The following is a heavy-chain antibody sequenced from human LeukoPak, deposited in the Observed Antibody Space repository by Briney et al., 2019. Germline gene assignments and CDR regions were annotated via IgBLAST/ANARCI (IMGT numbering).Heavy chain of an antibody. CDR1: GGTFSSYA. CDR2: ISGSGGST. D-gene: IGHD6-6*01. Sequence: ASVKVSCKASGGTFSSYAISWVRQAPGKGLEWVSAISGSGGSTYYADSVKGRFTISRDNSKNTLYLQMNSLRAEDTAVYYCAKDYGEIAARRCFDYWGQGTLVTVSS. V-gene: IGHV3-23*01. CDR3: AKDYGEIAARRCFDY. J-gene: IGHJ4*02.